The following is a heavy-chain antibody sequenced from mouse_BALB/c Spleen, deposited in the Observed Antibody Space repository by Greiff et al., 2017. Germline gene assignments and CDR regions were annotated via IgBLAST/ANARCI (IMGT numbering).Heavy chain of an antibody. Sequence: EVMLVESGGGLVKPGGSLKLSCAASGFTFSDYYMYWVRQTPEKRLEWVATISDGGSYTYYPDSVKGRFTISRDNAKNNLYLQMSSLKSEDTAMYYCARGCGYYYGSSWDFDVWGAGTTVTVSS. CDR2: ISDGGSYT. CDR3: ARGCGYYYGSSWDFDV. CDR1: GFTFSDYY. D-gene: IGHD1-1*01. V-gene: IGHV5-4*02. J-gene: IGHJ1*01.